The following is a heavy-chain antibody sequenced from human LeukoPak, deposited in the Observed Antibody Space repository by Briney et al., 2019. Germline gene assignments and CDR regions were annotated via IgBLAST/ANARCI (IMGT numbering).Heavy chain of an antibody. CDR1: WGSLRSYY. Sequence: PSETLSLTCTVSWGSLRSYYWTGIPHSPGKGREWIGYIYHSGNTNYHHSLKSRVTMSVDTSKHQFSLKLNSVTAADTAVYYCARSGTVTGYLYWGQGALVTVSS. D-gene: IGHD3-9*01. J-gene: IGHJ4*02. V-gene: IGHV4-59*13. CDR2: IYHSGNT. CDR3: ARSGTVTGYLY.